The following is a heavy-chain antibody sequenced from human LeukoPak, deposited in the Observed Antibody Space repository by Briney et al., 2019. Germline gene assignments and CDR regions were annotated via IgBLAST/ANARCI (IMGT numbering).Heavy chain of an antibody. J-gene: IGHJ4*02. CDR1: GCTFSSYA. Sequence: SVKVSCKASGCTFSSYAISWVRQAPGQGLEWIGGIIPIFGTANYAQKFQGRVTITADESTSTAYMELSSLRSEDTAVYYCASGRRDGYNWGFDSWGQGTLVTVSS. CDR3: ASGRRDGYNWGFDS. V-gene: IGHV1-69*13. CDR2: IIPIFGTA. D-gene: IGHD5-24*01.